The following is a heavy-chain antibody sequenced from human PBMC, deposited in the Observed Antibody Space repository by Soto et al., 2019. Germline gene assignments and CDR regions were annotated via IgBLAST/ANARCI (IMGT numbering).Heavy chain of an antibody. CDR3: AKLGDWNDEDY. D-gene: IGHD1-1*01. Sequence: GWSLRLSCAASVFTFISYGMHWVRQAPGKGLAWVAVISYDGSHKYYADSVKGRFTISRDNSKNTLYLQMNSLRAEDTAVYFCAKLGDWNDEDYWGQGTLVTVSS. CDR2: ISYDGSHK. CDR1: VFTFISYG. V-gene: IGHV3-30*18. J-gene: IGHJ4*02.